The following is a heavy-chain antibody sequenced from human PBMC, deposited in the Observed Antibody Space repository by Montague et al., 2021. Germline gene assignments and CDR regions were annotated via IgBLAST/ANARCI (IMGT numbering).Heavy chain of an antibody. Sequence: YLRLSCAASGFSFSSYWMHWVRQAPGKGLLWVSRITLDGSSTPFADSVKGRFTTSRDNAKATLYLQMNSLRVEDTAVYYCARNLASAAPGAFDIWGQGTMVTVSS. J-gene: IGHJ3*02. CDR1: GFSFSSYW. D-gene: IGHD6-13*01. CDR3: ARNLASAAPGAFDI. CDR2: ITLDGSST. V-gene: IGHV3-74*01.